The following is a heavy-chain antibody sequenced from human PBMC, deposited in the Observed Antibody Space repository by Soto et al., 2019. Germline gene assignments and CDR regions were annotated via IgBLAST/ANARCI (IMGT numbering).Heavy chain of an antibody. Sequence: PGGSLRLSCAASGFTFSDYAMSWVRQAPGKGLEWVSAISGSGTNTYYSDFVKGRFTISRDNSRNILYVQMSSLRAEDTAVYYCAKDEYSYGHDAFDIWGQGTMVTVSS. D-gene: IGHD5-18*01. V-gene: IGHV3-23*01. CDR3: AKDEYSYGHDAFDI. CDR1: GFTFSDYA. CDR2: ISGSGTNT. J-gene: IGHJ3*02.